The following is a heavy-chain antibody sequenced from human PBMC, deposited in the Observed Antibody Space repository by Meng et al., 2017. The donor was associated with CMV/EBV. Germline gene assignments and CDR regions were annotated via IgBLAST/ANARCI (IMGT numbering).Heavy chain of an antibody. Sequence: QVLLVDSGGVVVRPGRSMRLSCAASGFTFSSYAMHWVRQAPGKGLEWVAVISYDGSNKYYADSVKGRFTISRDNSKNTLYLQMNSLRAEDTAVYYCARGSVAGFDYWGQGTLVTVSS. CDR2: ISYDGSNK. CDR1: GFTFSSYA. J-gene: IGHJ4*02. D-gene: IGHD6-19*01. CDR3: ARGSVAGFDY. V-gene: IGHV3-30-3*01.